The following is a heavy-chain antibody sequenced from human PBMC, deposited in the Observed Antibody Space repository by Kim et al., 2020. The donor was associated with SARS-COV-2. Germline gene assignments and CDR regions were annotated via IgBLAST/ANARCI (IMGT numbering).Heavy chain of an antibody. D-gene: IGHD3-10*01. V-gene: IGHV3-7*01. CDR3: ARDAVGTSPLDY. Sequence: GGSLRLSCVASGFTLSTFWMHWVRQAPGKGLEWLATINEVGSEKYYVDSVKGRFTISRDNAKNSLFLQMNSLGAEDTAVYYCARDAVGTSPLDYWGQGTLVTVSS. J-gene: IGHJ4*02. CDR2: INEVGSEK. CDR1: GFTLSTFW.